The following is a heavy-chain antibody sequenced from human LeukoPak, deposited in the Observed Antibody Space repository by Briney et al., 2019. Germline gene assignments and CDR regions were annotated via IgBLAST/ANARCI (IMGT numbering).Heavy chain of an antibody. CDR2: ISSSSSYI. CDR3: ARDVGAVLGGVYFDY. CDR1: GFTFSSYS. Sequence: GGSLRLSCAASGFTFSSYSMNWVRQAPGKGLEWVSSISSSSSYIYYADSVKGRFTISRDNAKNSLFLQMNSLRAEDTAVYYCARDVGAVLGGVYFDYWGQGTLVTVSS. J-gene: IGHJ4*02. D-gene: IGHD3-16*01. V-gene: IGHV3-21*01.